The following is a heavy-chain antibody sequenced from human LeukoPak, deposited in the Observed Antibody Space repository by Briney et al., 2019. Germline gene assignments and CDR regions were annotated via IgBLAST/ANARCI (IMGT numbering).Heavy chain of an antibody. D-gene: IGHD6-6*01. Sequence: SETLSLTCSVSGGSTSTSTSYWGWIRQPPGKGLEWIGSIHYSGSTYKNPSLKSRVTISMDTSKSQFSLKVTSLTAADSAVYYCARESSSSRYFMDVWGRGTTVTVSS. CDR1: GGSTSTSTSY. J-gene: IGHJ6*03. V-gene: IGHV4-39*07. CDR3: ARESSSSRYFMDV. CDR2: IHYSGST.